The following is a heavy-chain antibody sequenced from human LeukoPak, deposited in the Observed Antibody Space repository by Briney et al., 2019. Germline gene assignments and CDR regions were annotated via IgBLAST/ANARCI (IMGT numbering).Heavy chain of an antibody. CDR3: ARGRYCYDSSGLDY. CDR2: IYYSGST. D-gene: IGHD3-22*01. V-gene: IGHV4-30-4*01. J-gene: IGHJ4*02. Sequence: SETLSLTCTVSGGSISSGDYYWSWIRQPPGKGLEWIGYIYYSGSTYYNPSLKSRVTISVDTSKNQFSLKLSSVTAADTAVYYCARGRYCYDSSGLDYWGQGTLVTVSS. CDR1: GGSISSGDYY.